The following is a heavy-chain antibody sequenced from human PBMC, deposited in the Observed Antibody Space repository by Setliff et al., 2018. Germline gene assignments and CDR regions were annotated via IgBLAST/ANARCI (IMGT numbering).Heavy chain of an antibody. CDR2: MYHSGST. Sequence: SETLSLTCAVSGYSISSDYYWGWTRQPPGKGLEWIGSMYHSGSTYYNPSLKSRVTISVDTSKNHFSLKLNYVTAADTAVYYCARGWGSGWSKEGAFDIWGQGTMVTVSS. CDR3: ARGWGSGWSKEGAFDI. D-gene: IGHD6-19*01. J-gene: IGHJ3*02. V-gene: IGHV4-38-2*01. CDR1: GYSISSDYY.